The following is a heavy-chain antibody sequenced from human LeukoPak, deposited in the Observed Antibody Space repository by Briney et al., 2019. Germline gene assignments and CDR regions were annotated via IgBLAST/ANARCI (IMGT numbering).Heavy chain of an antibody. CDR2: VYASGTT. V-gene: IGHV4-4*07. Sequence: PSATLSLTCTVSGASVSTYFWSWIRQPAGKTMEWIGRVYASGTTYYNPSLRSRVTLSIDTSKNQFSLSLNSVTAADTAVYYCAKTHYRGGSCDKFDSWGQGILVTVSS. J-gene: IGHJ5*01. CDR1: GASVSTYF. CDR3: AKTHYRGGSCDKFDS. D-gene: IGHD2-21*01.